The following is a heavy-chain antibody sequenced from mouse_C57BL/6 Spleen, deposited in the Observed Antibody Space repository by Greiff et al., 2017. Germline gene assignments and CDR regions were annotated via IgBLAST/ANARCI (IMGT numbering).Heavy chain of an antibody. CDR1: GYAFSSSW. CDR3: ARPGSRHYFDY. V-gene: IGHV1-82*01. CDR2: IYPGDGDT. Sequence: QVQLQQSGPELVKPGASVKISCKASGYAFSSSWMNWVKQRPGKGLEWIGRIYPGDGDTNYNGKFKGKATLTAAKSSSTAYMQLSSLTSEDSAVYFCARPGSRHYFDYWGQGTTLTVSS. D-gene: IGHD1-1*01. J-gene: IGHJ2*01.